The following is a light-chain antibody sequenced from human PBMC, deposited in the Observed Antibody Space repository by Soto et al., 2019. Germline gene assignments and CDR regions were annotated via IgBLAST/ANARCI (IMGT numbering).Light chain of an antibody. Sequence: DIQMTQSPSSLSASVGDRVTITCRPSQGIGNSLAWYQQKPGTVPKLLIHTASTLQSGVPSRFSGSGSGKDFTLTISSRQPEDVATYYCQKYDSAPTFGPGTKVEIK. CDR2: TAS. J-gene: IGKJ1*01. CDR3: QKYDSAPT. CDR1: QGIGNS. V-gene: IGKV1-27*01.